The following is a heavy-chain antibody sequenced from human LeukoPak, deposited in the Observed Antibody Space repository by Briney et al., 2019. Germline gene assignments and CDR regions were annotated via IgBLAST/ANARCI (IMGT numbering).Heavy chain of an antibody. CDR3: MTWNDAQNFDQ. CDR2: IFKRGNT. J-gene: IGHJ4*02. Sequence: SETLSLTCTVSGDSISSGDYFWTWVRQHPGEGLEWIGFIFKRGNTFYAPSLKSRVTISVDTSKNQFSLKLSSVTVADTAVYYCMTWNDAQNFDQWGQGTVVTVSS. CDR1: GDSISSGDYF. V-gene: IGHV4-30-4*08. D-gene: IGHD1-1*01.